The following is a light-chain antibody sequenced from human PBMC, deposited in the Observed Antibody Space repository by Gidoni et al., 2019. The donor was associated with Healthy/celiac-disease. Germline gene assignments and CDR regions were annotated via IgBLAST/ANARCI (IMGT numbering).Light chain of an antibody. CDR1: QSVSSSY. J-gene: IGKJ1*01. V-gene: IGKV3-20*01. CDR3: QLYGSSPKP. CDR2: GAS. Sequence: EIVLTQSPVTLSFSPGERATLSCSASQSVSSSYLAWYQQKPGQAPRLLIYGASSRATGLPDRFSASGSGTDFPLTISRLEPEDVALYYCQLYGSSPKPFGQGTKVEIK.